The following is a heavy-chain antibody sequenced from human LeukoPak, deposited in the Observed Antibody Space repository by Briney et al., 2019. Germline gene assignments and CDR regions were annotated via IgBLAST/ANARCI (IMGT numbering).Heavy chain of an antibody. Sequence: ASVKVSCKASGYTFTDYYMHWVRQAPSKELEWMGCINPNSGGTNYAQKFQGRVTMTRDTSISTAYMELSRLRSDDTAVYYCARQVDGTAYFDYWGQGTLVTVSS. CDR3: ARQVDGTAYFDY. CDR2: INPNSGGT. D-gene: IGHD3-10*01. CDR1: GYTFTDYY. V-gene: IGHV1-2*02. J-gene: IGHJ4*02.